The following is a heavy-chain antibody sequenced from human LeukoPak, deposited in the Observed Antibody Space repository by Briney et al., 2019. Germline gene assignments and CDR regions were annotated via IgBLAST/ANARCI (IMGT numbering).Heavy chain of an antibody. D-gene: IGHD1-26*01. CDR1: GYTFTSYD. CDR2: MNPNSGNT. V-gene: IGHV1-8*03. J-gene: IGHJ5*02. Sequence: GASVKVSCKASGYTFTSYDINWVRQATGQGLEWMGWMNPNSGNTGYAQKFQGRVTITRNTSISTAYMELSSLRSEDTAVYYCARRFYSRGNNWFDPWGQGTLVTVSS. CDR3: ARRFYSRGNNWFDP.